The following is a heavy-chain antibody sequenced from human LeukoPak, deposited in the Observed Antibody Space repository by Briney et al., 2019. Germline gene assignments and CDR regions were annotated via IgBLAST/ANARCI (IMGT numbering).Heavy chain of an antibody. D-gene: IGHD2-21*02. Sequence: PSETLSLTCTVSGGSISSSSYYWGWIRQPPGKGLEWIGYIYYSGATNYNPSLKSRVTISVDTSMNQFSLKLSSVTAADTAVYYCARDHILSSYCGANCHYFDYWGHGTLVTVSS. CDR3: ARDHILSSYCGANCHYFDY. J-gene: IGHJ4*01. CDR1: GGSISSSSYY. CDR2: IYYSGAT. V-gene: IGHV4-61*01.